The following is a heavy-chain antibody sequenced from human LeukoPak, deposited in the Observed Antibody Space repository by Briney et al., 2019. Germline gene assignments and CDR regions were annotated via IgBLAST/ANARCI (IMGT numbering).Heavy chain of an antibody. CDR3: ARTDYYDLSKYYDY. CDR2: IDTDGITT. J-gene: IGHJ4*02. V-gene: IGHV3-74*01. D-gene: IGHD3-22*01. Sequence: GGSLRLSCAASGFTFSSYWMHWVRQAPGKGLVWVSRIDTDGITTSYADSVKGRFTISRDNAKDTLYLQMNSLRDEDTAVYYCARTDYYDLSKYYDYWGQGILVTVSS. CDR1: GFTFSSYW.